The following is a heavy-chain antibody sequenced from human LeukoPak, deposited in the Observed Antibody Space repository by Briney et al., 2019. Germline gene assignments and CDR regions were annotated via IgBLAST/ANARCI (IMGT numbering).Heavy chain of an antibody. CDR3: ARFASSSWWGNYGMDV. J-gene: IGHJ6*02. D-gene: IGHD6-13*01. CDR2: IIPIFGTA. Sequence: SVKVSCKASGGTFSSYAISWVRQAPGQGLEWMGGIIPIFGTANYAQKFQGRVTITADESTSTAYMELGSLRSEDTAVYYCARFASSSWWGNYGMDVWGQGTTVTVSS. V-gene: IGHV1-69*13. CDR1: GGTFSSYA.